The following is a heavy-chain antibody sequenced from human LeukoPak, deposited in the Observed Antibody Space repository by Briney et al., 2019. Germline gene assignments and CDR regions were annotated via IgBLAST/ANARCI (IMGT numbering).Heavy chain of an antibody. CDR2: SYYSGSS. J-gene: IGHJ4*02. V-gene: IGHV4-59*11. CDR1: GGFISSRY. D-gene: IGHD3-22*01. Sequence: SETLSLTCTVSGGFISSRYWCWIRQPPGQGLGLVGYSYYSGSSHYPPSLKTRVTVSVPTSKNQFSLNLSSVTAADTAVYYCARDLLRDVSYDSSARDSWGQGTLVTVSS. CDR3: ARDLLRDVSYDSSARDS.